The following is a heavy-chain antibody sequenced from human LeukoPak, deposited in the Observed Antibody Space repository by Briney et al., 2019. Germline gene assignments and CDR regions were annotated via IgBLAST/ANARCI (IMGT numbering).Heavy chain of an antibody. CDR3: ARSLVRGGRFDP. Sequence: SVTLSLTCTVSGGSISSYYWSWIRQPPGKGLEWIGYIYYSGSTNYNPSLKSRVTVSVDTTKNQISLKLRSVTAADTAAYYCARSLVRGGRFDPWGQGSLVTVSS. V-gene: IGHV4-59*08. CDR1: GGSISSYY. D-gene: IGHD3-10*01. J-gene: IGHJ5*02. CDR2: IYYSGST.